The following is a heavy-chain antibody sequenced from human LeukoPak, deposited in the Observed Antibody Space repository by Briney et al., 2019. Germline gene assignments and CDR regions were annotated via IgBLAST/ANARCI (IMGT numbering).Heavy chain of an antibody. CDR2: INPNSGGT. V-gene: IGHV1-2*06. CDR1: GYTFTGYY. CDR3: ARAALWFGELLDGMDV. D-gene: IGHD3-10*01. Sequence: ASVKVSCKTFGYTFTGYYIHWVRQAPGQGLEWMGRINPNSGGTNYAQKFQGRVTMTRDTSISTAYMELSRLRSDETAVYYCARAALWFGELLDGMDVWGQGTRVTVSS. J-gene: IGHJ6*02.